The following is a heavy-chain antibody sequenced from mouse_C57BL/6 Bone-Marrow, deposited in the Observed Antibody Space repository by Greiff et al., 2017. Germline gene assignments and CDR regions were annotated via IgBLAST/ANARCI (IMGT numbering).Heavy chain of an antibody. CDR2: IYPGSGST. CDR3: ARPYCSNYWYFDV. J-gene: IGHJ1*03. Sequence: QVQLQQPGAELVKPGASVKMSCKASGYTFTSYWITWVKQRPGQGLEWIGDIYPGSGSTNNNEKFKSKATLTVDTSSSTAYMQLSSMTSEDSAVYYCARPYCSNYWYFDVWGTGTTVTVSS. CDR1: GYTFTSYW. D-gene: IGHD2-5*01. V-gene: IGHV1-55*01.